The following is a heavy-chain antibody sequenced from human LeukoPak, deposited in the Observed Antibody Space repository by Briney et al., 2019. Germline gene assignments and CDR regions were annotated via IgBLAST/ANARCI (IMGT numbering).Heavy chain of an antibody. CDR3: AREEAEYYDYVWGSDPYYFDY. V-gene: IGHV3-7*01. CDR2: IKQDGSEK. D-gene: IGHD3-16*01. J-gene: IGHJ4*02. CDR1: GFIFSSDS. Sequence: PGGSLRLSCTDSGFIFSSDSMSWVRQAPGKGLEWVANIKQDGSEKYYVDSVKGRFTISRDNAKNSLYLQMNSLRAEDTAVYYCAREEAEYYDYVWGSDPYYFDYWGQGTLVTVSS.